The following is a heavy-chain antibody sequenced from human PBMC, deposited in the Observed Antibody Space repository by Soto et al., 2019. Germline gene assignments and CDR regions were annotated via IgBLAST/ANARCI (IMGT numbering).Heavy chain of an antibody. CDR3: ARAFPSSGWINFDY. CDR2: IYHSGST. CDR1: CGTIIGGGYS. J-gene: IGHJ4*02. V-gene: IGHV4-30-2*01. D-gene: IGHD6-19*01. Sequence: TLCLPYAVLCGTIIGGGYSWSWIRKTPGKGLEWIGYIYHSGSTYYNPSLKSRVTISVDRSKNQFSLKLSSVTAADTAVYYCARAFPSSGWINFDYWVQGTLVTVSS.